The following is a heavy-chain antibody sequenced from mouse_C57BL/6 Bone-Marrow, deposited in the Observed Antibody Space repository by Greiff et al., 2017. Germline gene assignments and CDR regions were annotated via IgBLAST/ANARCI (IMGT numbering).Heavy chain of an antibody. CDR3: ATNLGFDY. Sequence: QVQLQQSGAELARPGASVQMSCKASGYTFTSYTMHWVKQRPGQGLEWIGYINPSSGYTKYNQKFKDKATLTADKSTSTPYMQHSSLTSEDTAVYYCATNLGFDYWGQGTTLTVSS. J-gene: IGHJ2*01. V-gene: IGHV1-4*01. D-gene: IGHD4-1*01. CDR1: GYTFTSYT. CDR2: INPSSGYT.